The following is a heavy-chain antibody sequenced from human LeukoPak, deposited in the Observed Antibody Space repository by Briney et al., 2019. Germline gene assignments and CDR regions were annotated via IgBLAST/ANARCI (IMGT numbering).Heavy chain of an antibody. Sequence: SETLSLTCTVSGGSISSSSYYWSWIRQPPGKGLEWIGEINHSVSTNYNPSLKSRVTISVDTSKNQFSLKLSSVTAADTAVYYCARGLSGSYSGNWFDPWGQGTLVTVSS. D-gene: IGHD3-10*01. CDR2: INHSVST. CDR3: ARGLSGSYSGNWFDP. J-gene: IGHJ5*02. V-gene: IGHV4-39*07. CDR1: GGSISSSSYY.